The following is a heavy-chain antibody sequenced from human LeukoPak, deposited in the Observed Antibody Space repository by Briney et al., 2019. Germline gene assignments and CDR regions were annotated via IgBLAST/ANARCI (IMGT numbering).Heavy chain of an antibody. CDR2: MGTAGDT. V-gene: IGHV3-13*01. CDR1: GFTFSSYD. Sequence: GGSLRLSCAASGFTFSSYDVHWVRHATGGGLEWVSAMGTAGDTYYAGSVKGRFTISREDAKNSFYLQMNSLRAGDTAVYYCAALGGSIYWGQGTVVTVS. CDR3: AALGGSIY. D-gene: IGHD1-26*01. J-gene: IGHJ4*02.